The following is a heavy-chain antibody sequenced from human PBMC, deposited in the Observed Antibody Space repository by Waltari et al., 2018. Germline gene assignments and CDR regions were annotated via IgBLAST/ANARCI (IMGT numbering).Heavy chain of an antibody. J-gene: IGHJ4*02. CDR2: ISHSGST. Sequence: QVQLQESGPGLVKPSETLSLTCIVSGYSVSDDYFWGWIRQPPGKGLEWIGTISHSGSTYYSPSLRSGVTIALDTSKNQFSLKLSVVTAADTAVYYCARGLGGGNAIDYWGQGTLVTVSS. D-gene: IGHD2-15*01. V-gene: IGHV4-38-2*02. CDR1: GYSVSDDYF. CDR3: ARGLGGGNAIDY.